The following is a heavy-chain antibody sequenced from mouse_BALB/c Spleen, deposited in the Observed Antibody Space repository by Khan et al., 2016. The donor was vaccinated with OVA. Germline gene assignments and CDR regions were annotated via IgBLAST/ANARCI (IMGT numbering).Heavy chain of an antibody. CDR2: IFPGDGTT. CDR3: ARRRGSMDY. Sequence: QVQLKQSGAEVVKPGASVKLSCKASGYTFTSYDLNWVRQRPEQGLEWIGWIFPGDGTTKYNEKFRGKATLTTDKSSSTAYIQLSRLTSEDSAVYICARRRGSMDYWGQGTSVTVSS. J-gene: IGHJ4*01. V-gene: IGHV1S56*01. CDR1: GYTFTSYD.